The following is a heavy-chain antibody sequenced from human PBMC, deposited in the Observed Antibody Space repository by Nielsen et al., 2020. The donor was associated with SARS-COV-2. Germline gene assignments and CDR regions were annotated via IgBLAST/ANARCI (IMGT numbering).Heavy chain of an antibody. D-gene: IGHD1-1*01. CDR3: ATNFPGTTVDY. V-gene: IGHV4-39*07. Sequence: SETLSLTCTVSGGSISSSSYYWGWIRQPPGKGLEWIGSIYHSGSTNYNPSLKSRVTISVDKSKNQFSLKLSSVTAADTAVYYCATNFPGTTVDYWGQGTLVTVSS. CDR2: IYHSGST. J-gene: IGHJ4*02. CDR1: GGSISSSSYY.